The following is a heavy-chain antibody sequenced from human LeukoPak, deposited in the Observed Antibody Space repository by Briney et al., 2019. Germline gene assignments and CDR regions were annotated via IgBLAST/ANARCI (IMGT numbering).Heavy chain of an antibody. J-gene: IGHJ4*02. D-gene: IGHD3-22*01. CDR2: LYSGGTT. CDR1: GFSFSSYA. Sequence: PGGSLRLSCAASGFSFSSYAMTWVRQAPGKGLEWVSVLYSGGTTYYIDSVKGRFTISRDDSKNTLYLQMNSLRAEDTAVYYCARERDSSGYVLAYWGQGTLVTVSS. V-gene: IGHV3-23*03. CDR3: ARERDSSGYVLAY.